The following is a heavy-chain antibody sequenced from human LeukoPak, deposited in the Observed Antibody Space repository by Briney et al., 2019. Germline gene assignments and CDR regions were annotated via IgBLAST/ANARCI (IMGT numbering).Heavy chain of an antibody. Sequence: GGSLRLSCAASGFTFSSYAMHWVRQAPGKGLEYVSAISSNGGSTYYANSVKGRFTISRDNSKNTLYLQMGSLRAEGMAVYYCARPLRGYSYGSYGYWGQGTLVTVSS. V-gene: IGHV3-64*01. CDR3: ARPLRGYSYGSYGY. CDR2: ISSNGGST. D-gene: IGHD5-18*01. CDR1: GFTFSSYA. J-gene: IGHJ4*02.